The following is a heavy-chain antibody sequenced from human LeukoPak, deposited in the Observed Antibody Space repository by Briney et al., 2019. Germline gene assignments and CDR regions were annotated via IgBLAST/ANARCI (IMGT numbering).Heavy chain of an antibody. CDR2: LYHPDST. CDR1: GHPTNSAYY. J-gene: IGHJ6*03. Sequence: SETLSLTCAVSGHPTNSAYYWVWIRQPPGKGLEWIGSLYHPDSTYYNPSLESRVTMSVDTSRNQFSLKLSFVTAADTAVYYCARQFDSYFYYYLDVWGTGTTVTVSS. D-gene: IGHD3-10*01. CDR3: ARQFDSYFYYYLDV. V-gene: IGHV4-38-2*01.